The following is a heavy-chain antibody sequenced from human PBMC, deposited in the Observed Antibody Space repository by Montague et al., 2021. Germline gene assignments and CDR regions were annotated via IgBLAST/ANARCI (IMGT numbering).Heavy chain of an antibody. D-gene: IGHD3-3*02. Sequence: QSGAEVKKPGESLTTSCKTSGYSFNNCWIGWVRQLPGKGLEWLGGVYPGDSDTKYGPSFQGHVTIPADRSSKTAYLQWNSLKTSDTAMYYCVRQPIISISGWFDPWGQGTQVTVSS. CDR1: GYSFNNCW. CDR2: VYPGDSDT. V-gene: IGHV5-51*01. CDR3: VRQPIISISGWFDP. J-gene: IGHJ5*02.